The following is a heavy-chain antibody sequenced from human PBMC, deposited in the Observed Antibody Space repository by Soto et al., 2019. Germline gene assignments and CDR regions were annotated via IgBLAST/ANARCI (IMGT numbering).Heavy chain of an antibody. CDR1: GFTFSSYA. CDR2: ISYDGNNK. Sequence: GGSLRLSCAASGFTFSSYAMHWVRQAPGKGLEWVAVISYDGNNKYYADSVEGRFTISRDNSKNTLYLQMTSLRPDDTAVYYCARVRSSYCGGACYSTCAYWGQGTLVTVSS. J-gene: IGHJ4*02. CDR3: ARVRSSYCGGACYSTCAY. V-gene: IGHV3-30-3*01. D-gene: IGHD2-21*02.